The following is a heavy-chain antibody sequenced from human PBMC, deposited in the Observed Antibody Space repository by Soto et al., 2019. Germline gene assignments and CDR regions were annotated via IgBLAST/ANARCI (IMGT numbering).Heavy chain of an antibody. V-gene: IGHV3-30-3*01. J-gene: IGHJ4*02. CDR2: ISYDGSNK. D-gene: IGHD3-3*01. CDR1: GFTFSSYA. CDR3: ARGRRYDFWSGYPYFDY. Sequence: ESGGGVVQPGRSLRLSCAASGFTFSSYAMHWVRQAPGKGLEWVAVISYDGSNKYYADSVKGRFTISRDNSKNTLYLQMNSLRAEDTAVYYCARGRRYDFWSGYPYFDYWGQGTLVTVSS.